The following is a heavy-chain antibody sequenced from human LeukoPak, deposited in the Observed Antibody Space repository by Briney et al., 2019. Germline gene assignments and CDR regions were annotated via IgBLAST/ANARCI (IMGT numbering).Heavy chain of an antibody. CDR1: GFTFGDYA. D-gene: IGHD3-10*01. CDR3: TITIHYYGSGSYYGGSY. Sequence: PGRSLRLSCTASGFTFGDYAMSWVRQAPGKGLEWVGFIRSKAYGGTTEYAASVKGRFTISRDDSKSIAYLQMNSLKTEDTAVYYCTITIHYYGSGSYYGGSYWGQGTLVTVSS. J-gene: IGHJ4*02. V-gene: IGHV3-49*04. CDR2: IRSKAYGGTT.